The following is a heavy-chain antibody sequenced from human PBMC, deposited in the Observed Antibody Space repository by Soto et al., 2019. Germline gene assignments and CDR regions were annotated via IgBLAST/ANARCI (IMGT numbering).Heavy chain of an antibody. V-gene: IGHV3-9*01. J-gene: IGHJ6*03. CDR3: AKEGCSGGSCYDYYYYYMDV. D-gene: IGHD2-15*01. Sequence: GGSLRLSCAASGFTFDDYAMHWVRQAPGKGLEWVSGISWNSGSIGYADSVKGRFTISRDNAKNSLYLQMNSLRAEDTALYYCAKEGCSGGSCYDYYYYYMDVWGKGTTVTVSS. CDR1: GFTFDDYA. CDR2: ISWNSGSI.